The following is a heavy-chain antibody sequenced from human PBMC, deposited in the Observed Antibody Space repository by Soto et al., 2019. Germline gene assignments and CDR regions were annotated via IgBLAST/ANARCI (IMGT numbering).Heavy chain of an antibody. CDR1: GFTFSSDW. J-gene: IGHJ3*02. CDR3: ALFQGNDSSVYYYGSYVFDI. V-gene: IGHV3-74*01. Sequence: GGSLRLSCAASGFTFSSDWMHWVRQAPGKGLVWVSRINTDGSDTSYADSVKGRFTISRDNAKDTLYLQMNSLRAEDTAVYYCALFQGNDSSVYYYGSYVFDIWGKGKMVTVS. D-gene: IGHD3-22*01. CDR2: INTDGSDT.